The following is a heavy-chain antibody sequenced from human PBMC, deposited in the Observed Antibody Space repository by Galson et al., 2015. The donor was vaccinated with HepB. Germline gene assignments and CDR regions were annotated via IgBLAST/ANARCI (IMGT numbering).Heavy chain of an antibody. Sequence: SLRLSCAASGFTFSTYAMHWVRQAPGKGLEWVAIISYDGSDTYFADSVKGRFTISRDKSKNTLYLQMNSVRTEDTAVYYCARDGGYSGHDFGYWGQGTLVTVSS. D-gene: IGHD5-12*01. CDR3: ARDGGYSGHDFGY. CDR2: ISYDGSDT. J-gene: IGHJ4*02. V-gene: IGHV3-30-3*01. CDR1: GFTFSTYA.